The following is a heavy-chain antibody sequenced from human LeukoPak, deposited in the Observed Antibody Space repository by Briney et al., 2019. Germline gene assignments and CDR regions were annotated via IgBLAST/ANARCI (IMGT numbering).Heavy chain of an antibody. V-gene: IGHV4-4*07. CDR1: GGSISRHY. J-gene: IGHJ6*02. CDR2: IYTSGST. CDR3: ARDGEMVRGAPRGMDV. D-gene: IGHD3-10*01. Sequence: PSETMSLTSTVSGGSISRHYRSCIRQPAGNGLEWIGRIYTSGSTNFHPSLQSRVTMSVTPSKHQYSLKLGSVTAADTAVYFCARDGEMVRGAPRGMDVWGQGTTVTVSS.